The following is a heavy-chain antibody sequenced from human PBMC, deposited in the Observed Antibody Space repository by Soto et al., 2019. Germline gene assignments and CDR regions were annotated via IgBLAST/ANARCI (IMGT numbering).Heavy chain of an antibody. J-gene: IGHJ4*02. CDR3: IMTYKGTPARPFLDI. Sequence: PGVSLRLSWVASGFTFNGAWMSWVRQAPGKGPEWVGRIKSKSSGGTTDYAAPVKDRFIISRDDSKNMMYLQMNSLKSEDTAMYYCIMTYKGTPARPFLDIRGKGTPVTISS. CDR2: IKSKSSGGTT. D-gene: IGHD1-20*01. V-gene: IGHV3-15*01. CDR1: GFTFNGAW.